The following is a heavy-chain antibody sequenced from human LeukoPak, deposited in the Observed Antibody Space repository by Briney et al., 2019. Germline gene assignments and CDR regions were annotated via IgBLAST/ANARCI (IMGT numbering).Heavy chain of an antibody. Sequence: PGGSLRLSCAASGFTFSSYEINWVRQAPGKGLEWVSYISSSGSTIYYADSVKGRFTISRDNAKNSLYLQMNSLRAEDTAVYYCARDRGITFRDYWGQGTLVTVSS. J-gene: IGHJ4*02. CDR3: ARDRGITFRDY. D-gene: IGHD3-10*01. CDR2: ISSSGSTI. CDR1: GFTFSSYE. V-gene: IGHV3-48*03.